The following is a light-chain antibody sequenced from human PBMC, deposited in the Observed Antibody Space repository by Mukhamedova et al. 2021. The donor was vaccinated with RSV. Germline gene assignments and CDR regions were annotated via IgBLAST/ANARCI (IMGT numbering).Light chain of an antibody. Sequence: RVTITCRASQNISTYLSWYQQKSGQAPKLLLFTASNLQSGVPSRFSGSGSGSHFTLTISPLQPEDFGTYYCQQSYSMITFGLGT. CDR2: TAS. J-gene: IGKJ2*01. CDR1: QNISTY. V-gene: IGKV1-39*01. CDR3: QQSYSMIT.